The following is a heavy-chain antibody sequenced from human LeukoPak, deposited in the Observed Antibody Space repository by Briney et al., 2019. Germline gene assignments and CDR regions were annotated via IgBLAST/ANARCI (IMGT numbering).Heavy chain of an antibody. CDR3: AKADDSSAQSEHYFDY. CDR2: ISGSGGST. D-gene: IGHD3-22*01. Sequence: GGSLRLSCAASGFTFSSYAMSWVRQAPGKGLEWVSAISGSGGSTYYADSVKGRFTISRDNSKNTLYLQMSSLRAEDTAVYYCAKADDSSAQSEHYFDYWGQGTLVTVSS. V-gene: IGHV3-23*01. CDR1: GFTFSSYA. J-gene: IGHJ4*02.